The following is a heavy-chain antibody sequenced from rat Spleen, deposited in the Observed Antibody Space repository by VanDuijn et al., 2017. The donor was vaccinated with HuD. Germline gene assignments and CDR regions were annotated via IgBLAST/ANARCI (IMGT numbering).Heavy chain of an antibody. D-gene: IGHD1-4*01. V-gene: IGHV2S12*01. J-gene: IGHJ3*01. CDR1: GFSLTSNG. Sequence: QVQVKESGPGLVQPSQTLSLTCTVSGFSLTSNGVSWVRQTPGKGLEWIAAISSGGSTYYNSALKSRLSISRDTSKSQVFLKMNSLQTESTAIYFCIRESLPGYNSHWFVYWGQGTLVTVSS. CDR2: ISSGGST. CDR3: IRESLPGYNSHWFVY.